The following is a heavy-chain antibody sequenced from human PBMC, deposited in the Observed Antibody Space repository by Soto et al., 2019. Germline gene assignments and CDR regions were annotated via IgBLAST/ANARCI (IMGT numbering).Heavy chain of an antibody. J-gene: IGHJ3*02. D-gene: IGHD4-17*01. CDR3: ARDPLYDYGDLSHVFDM. CDR1: GGSMSRGDYY. V-gene: IGHV4-30-4*01. CDR2: IYHTGRT. Sequence: QVQLQESGPGLVKPSQTLSLSCTVSGGSMSRGDYYWGWIRQPPGKGLEWIGFIYHTGRTYYSPSIKGRVDRSVDTSKNQFSRKLSSVTAADTAVYYCARDPLYDYGDLSHVFDMWGQGTMVTVSS.